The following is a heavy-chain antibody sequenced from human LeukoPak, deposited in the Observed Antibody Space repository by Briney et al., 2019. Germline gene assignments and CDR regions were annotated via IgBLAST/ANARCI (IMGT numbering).Heavy chain of an antibody. CDR2: INHSGST. Sequence: SETLSLTCAVYGGSFSGYYWSWLRQPPGKGLEWIGEINHSGSTNYNPSLKSRVTISVDTSKNQFSLKLSSVTAADTAVYYCARARRLSSSWHRPGEADVWGKGTTVTVSS. D-gene: IGHD6-13*01. CDR1: GGSFSGYY. J-gene: IGHJ6*04. CDR3: ARARRLSSSWHRPGEADV. V-gene: IGHV4-34*01.